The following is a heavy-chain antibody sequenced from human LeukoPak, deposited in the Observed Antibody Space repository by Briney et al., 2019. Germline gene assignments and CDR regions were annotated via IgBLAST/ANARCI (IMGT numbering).Heavy chain of an antibody. CDR3: VRGRIPMVVMGEFDY. CDR2: ISPTSTYI. D-gene: IGHD3-10*01. J-gene: IGHJ4*02. CDR1: GFSFNTYA. V-gene: IGHV3-21*01. Sequence: GGSLRLSCAASGFSFNTYAMNWVRQAPGKGLEWVSSISPTSTYIYYADSWKGRFTISRDNAKSSLYLQMNSLRAEDTAVYYCVRGRIPMVVMGEFDYWGQGTLVTVSS.